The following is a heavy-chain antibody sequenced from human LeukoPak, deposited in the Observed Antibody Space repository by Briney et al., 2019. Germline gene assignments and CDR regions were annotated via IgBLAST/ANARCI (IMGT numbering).Heavy chain of an antibody. CDR1: GYSVSSGYY. CDR2: IYHSGST. J-gene: IGHJ4*02. D-gene: IGHD4-17*01. CDR3: ARQGTTVTTNFDY. Sequence: SETLSLTCTVSGYSVSSGYYWGWIRQPPGKGLEWNGSIYHSGSTYYNPSLKSRVTISVDTSKNQFSLKLSSVTAADTAVYYCARQGTTVTTNFDYWGQGTLVTVSS. V-gene: IGHV4-38-2*02.